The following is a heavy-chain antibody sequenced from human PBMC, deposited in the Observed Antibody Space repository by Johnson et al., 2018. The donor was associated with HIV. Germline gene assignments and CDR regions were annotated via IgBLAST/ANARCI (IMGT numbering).Heavy chain of an antibody. D-gene: IGHD6-13*01. Sequence: VQLVESGGGLVKPGGSLRLSCAASGFTFSNAWMSWVRQAPGKGLEWVSAISGSGGSTYYADSVKGRFTISRDNSKNTMYLQMNSLSAEDTAGYYCARLGIAAARGVFDIWGQGTMVTVSS. CDR1: GFTFSNAW. CDR3: ARLGIAAARGVFDI. CDR2: ISGSGGST. V-gene: IGHV3-23*04. J-gene: IGHJ3*02.